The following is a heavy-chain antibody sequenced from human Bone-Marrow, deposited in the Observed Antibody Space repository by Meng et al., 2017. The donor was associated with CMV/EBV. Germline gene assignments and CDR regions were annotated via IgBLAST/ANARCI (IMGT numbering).Heavy chain of an antibody. J-gene: IGHJ6*02. CDR2: IIPILGIA. CDR1: GCTFSSYA. V-gene: IGHV1-69*10. D-gene: IGHD2-15*01. Sequence: SVKVSCKASGCTFSSYAISWVRQAPGQGLEWMGWIIPILGIANYAQKFQGRVTITADKSTSTAYMELSSLRPEDTAGYYCARGALGHCSGGSCYYGMDVWGQGTTVTVSS. CDR3: ARGALGHCSGGSCYYGMDV.